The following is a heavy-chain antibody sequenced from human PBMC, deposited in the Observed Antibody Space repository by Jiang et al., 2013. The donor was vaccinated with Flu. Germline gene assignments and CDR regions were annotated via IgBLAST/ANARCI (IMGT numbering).Heavy chain of an antibody. Sequence: PGGSLRLSCTASGFTFSSYAVGWVRQAPGKGLECVSSLWGSGGSTYYADSVKGRFSISRDNSKNTVYLQLTNLRVEDTAVYYCAKHRGFSYGYSFDSWGQGTLVTVSS. D-gene: IGHD5-18*01. J-gene: IGHJ4*02. CDR1: GFTFSSYA. CDR3: AKHRGFSYGYSFDS. CDR2: LWGSGGST. V-gene: IGHV3-23*01.